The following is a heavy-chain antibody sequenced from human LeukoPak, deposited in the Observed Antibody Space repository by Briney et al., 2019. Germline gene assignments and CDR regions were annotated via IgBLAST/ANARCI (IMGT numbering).Heavy chain of an antibody. J-gene: IGHJ4*02. Sequence: GGSLRLSCAASGFTFSSYAMSWVRQAPGKGLEWVSAISGSGGSTYYADSVKGRFTISRDNSKNTLYLQMNSLRAEDTDVYYCAKEHGDYLKTYYFDYWGQGTLVTVSS. V-gene: IGHV3-23*01. CDR3: AKEHGDYLKTYYFDY. CDR1: GFTFSSYA. D-gene: IGHD4-17*01. CDR2: ISGSGGST.